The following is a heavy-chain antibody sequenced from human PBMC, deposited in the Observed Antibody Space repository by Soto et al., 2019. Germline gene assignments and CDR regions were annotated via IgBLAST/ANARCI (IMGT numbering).Heavy chain of an antibody. CDR2: IYYSGST. D-gene: IGHD1-7*01. V-gene: IGHV4-59*08. Sequence: SETLSLTCTVSGGSISSDYWSWIRQPPGKGLEWIGYIYYSGSTNYNPSLKSRVTISVDTSKNQFSLKLSSVTAADTAVYFCARQSLDYNWNYSYYFDYWGQGTLVTVSS. J-gene: IGHJ4*02. CDR1: GGSISSDY. CDR3: ARQSLDYNWNYSYYFDY.